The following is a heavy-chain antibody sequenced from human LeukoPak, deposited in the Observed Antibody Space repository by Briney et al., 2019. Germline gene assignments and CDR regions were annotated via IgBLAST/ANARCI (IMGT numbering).Heavy chain of an antibody. CDR1: AFTFSTYW. CDR2: INSDGSST. CDR3: ARGRYYGMDV. Sequence: GGSLRLSCAASAFTFSTYWMHWVRQALGKGLVWVSRINSDGSSTTYAASVKGRFTISRDNANNTLYLQMNSLRVEDTAVYYCARGRYYGMDVWGQGTTVTVSS. V-gene: IGHV3-74*01. J-gene: IGHJ6*02.